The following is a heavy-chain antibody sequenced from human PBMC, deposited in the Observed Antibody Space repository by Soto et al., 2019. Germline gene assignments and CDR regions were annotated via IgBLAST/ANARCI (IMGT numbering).Heavy chain of an antibody. Sequence: SETLSLTCAVYDGSFSGYYWSWIRQPPGKGLEWIGEINHSGSTNYNPSLKSRVTISVDTSKNQFSLKLSSVTAADTAVYYCARRVRGSGSYSKAVDYWGQGTLVTVSS. CDR1: DGSFSGYY. V-gene: IGHV4-34*01. CDR2: INHSGST. CDR3: ARRVRGSGSYSKAVDY. J-gene: IGHJ4*02. D-gene: IGHD3-10*01.